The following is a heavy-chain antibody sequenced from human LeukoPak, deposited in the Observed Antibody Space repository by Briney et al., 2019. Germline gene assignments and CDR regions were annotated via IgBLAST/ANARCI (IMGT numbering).Heavy chain of an antibody. CDR1: GYTFTSYG. Sequence: GASVKVSCKASGYTFTSYGISSVRQAPGQRLEWMGWINAGNGNTKYSQKFQGRVTITRDTSASTAYMELSSLRSEDTAVYYCARVSDRFDPWGQGTLVTVSS. V-gene: IGHV1-3*01. D-gene: IGHD1-26*01. CDR3: ARVSDRFDP. CDR2: INAGNGNT. J-gene: IGHJ5*02.